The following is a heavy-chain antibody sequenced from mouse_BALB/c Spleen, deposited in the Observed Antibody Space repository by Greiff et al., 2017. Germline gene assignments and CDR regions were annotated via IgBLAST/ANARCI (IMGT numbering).Heavy chain of an antibody. J-gene: IGHJ3*01. V-gene: IGHV5-17*02. CDR2: ISSGSSTI. CDR1: GFTFSSFG. Sequence: EVQLVESGGGLVQPGGSRKLSCAASGFTFSSFGMHWVRQAPEKGLEWVAYISSGSSTIYYADTVKGRFTISRDNPKNTLFLQMTSLRSEDTAMYYCARGRGFAYWGQGTLVTVSA. CDR3: ARGRGFAY.